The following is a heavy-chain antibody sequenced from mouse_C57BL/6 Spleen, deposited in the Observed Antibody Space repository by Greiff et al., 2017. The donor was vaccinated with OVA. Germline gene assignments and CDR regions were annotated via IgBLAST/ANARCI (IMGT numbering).Heavy chain of an antibody. CDR3: ASMMGPLYFDY. CDR1: GYTFTSYW. Sequence: QVQLKQPGAELVKPGASVKLSCKASGYTFTSYWMHWVKQRPGQGLEWIGMIHPNSGSTNYNEKFKSKATLTVDKSSSTAYMQLSSLTSEDSAVYYCASMMGPLYFDYWGQGTTLTVSS. J-gene: IGHJ2*01. V-gene: IGHV1-64*01. D-gene: IGHD2-3*01. CDR2: IHPNSGST.